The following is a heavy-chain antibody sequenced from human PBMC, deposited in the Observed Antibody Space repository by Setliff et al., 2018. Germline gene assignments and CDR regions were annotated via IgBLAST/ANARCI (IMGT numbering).Heavy chain of an antibody. Sequence: GGSLRLSCAASGFTFSSYSMNWVRQAPGKGLEWVSSISSSSSYIYYTDSVKGRFTVSRDDAKNSLYLQMNNLRAEDTATYYCARGDTIFGVIINSIGGRYFDYWGQGTLVTVSS. D-gene: IGHD3-3*01. J-gene: IGHJ4*02. CDR3: ARGDTIFGVIINSIGGRYFDY. CDR2: ISSSSSYI. V-gene: IGHV3-21*01. CDR1: GFTFSSYS.